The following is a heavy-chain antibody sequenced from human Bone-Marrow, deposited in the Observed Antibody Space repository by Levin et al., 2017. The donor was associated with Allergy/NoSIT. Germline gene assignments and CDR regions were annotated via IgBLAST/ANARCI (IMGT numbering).Heavy chain of an antibody. CDR1: GGSISSGNYY. CDR3: ARDPGPSGRHLSYYQYGVDV. J-gene: IGHJ6*02. V-gene: IGHV4-30-4*01. D-gene: IGHD1-26*01. Sequence: PSQTLSLTCTVSGGSISSGNYYWSWIRQTPGKGLEWIGYIWQSGSTYYNPSLKSRVTIAVDTSKNQFSLKLESVTAADTAVYYCARDPGPSGRHLSYYQYGVDVWGQGTTVTVSS. CDR2: IWQSGST.